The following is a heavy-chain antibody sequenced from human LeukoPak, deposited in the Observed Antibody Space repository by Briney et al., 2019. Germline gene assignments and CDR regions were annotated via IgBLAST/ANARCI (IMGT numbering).Heavy chain of an antibody. Sequence: ETLSLTCAVYGGSFSGYYWGWIRQPPGKGLEWVANIKQDGSEKYYVDSVKGRFTISRDNAKNSLYLQMNSLRAEDTAVYYCARDLTADYWGQGTLVTVSS. CDR1: GGSFSGYY. J-gene: IGHJ4*02. V-gene: IGHV3-7*01. CDR3: ARDLTADY. CDR2: IKQDGSEK.